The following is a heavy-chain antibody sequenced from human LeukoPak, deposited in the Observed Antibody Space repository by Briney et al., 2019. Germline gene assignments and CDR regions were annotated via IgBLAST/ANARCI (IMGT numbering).Heavy chain of an antibody. CDR3: ARGLYDRSGIDP. V-gene: IGHV4-31*03. CDR2: IFYSGST. J-gene: IGHJ5*02. CDR1: GDSISSGGYY. Sequence: SETLSLTCTVSGDSISSGGYYWSWIRQHPGKGLEWIGYIFYSGSTYYNPSLKSRVTMSVDTSKNQFSLKLNSVTAADTAVYYCARGLYDRSGIDPWGQGTLVTVSS. D-gene: IGHD3-22*01.